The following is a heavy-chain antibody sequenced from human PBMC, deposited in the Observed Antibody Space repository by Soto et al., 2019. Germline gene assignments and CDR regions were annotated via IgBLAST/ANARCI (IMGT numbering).Heavy chain of an antibody. CDR3: ARGPVAGTLNWFDP. CDR2: IIPIFGTA. J-gene: IGHJ5*02. Sequence: SVKVSCKASGGTFSSYAISWVRQAPGQGLEWMGGIIPIFGTANYAQKFQGRVTITADESTSTAYMELSSLRSEDTAVYYCARGPVAGTLNWFDPWGQGTLVTVSS. CDR1: GGTFSSYA. V-gene: IGHV1-69*13. D-gene: IGHD6-19*01.